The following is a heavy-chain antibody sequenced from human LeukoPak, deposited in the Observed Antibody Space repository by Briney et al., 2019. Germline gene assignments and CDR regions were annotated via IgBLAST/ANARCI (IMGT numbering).Heavy chain of an antibody. D-gene: IGHD2-8*01. J-gene: IGHJ4*02. CDR3: AKDRFFNGVCYSLDY. V-gene: IGHV3-23*01. CDR2: ISGSGGST. Sequence: GGSLRLSCAASGFTFSSHAMSWVRQAPGKGLEWVSAISGSGGSTYYADSVKGRFTISRDNSKNTLYLQMNSLRAEDTAVYYCAKDRFFNGVCYSLDYWGQGTLVTVSS. CDR1: GFTFSSHA.